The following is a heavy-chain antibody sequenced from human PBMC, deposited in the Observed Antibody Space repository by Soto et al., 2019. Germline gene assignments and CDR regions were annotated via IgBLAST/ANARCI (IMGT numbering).Heavy chain of an antibody. D-gene: IGHD1-26*01. CDR3: ARDWVVGAPSTYYYYGMDV. CDR1: GFTFSSYG. V-gene: IGHV3-33*01. Sequence: QVQLVESGGGVVQPGRSLRLSCAASGFTFSSYGMHWVRQAPGKGLEWVAVIWYDGSNKYYADSVKGRFTISRDNSKNTLYLQMNSLRAEDTAVYYCARDWVVGAPSTYYYYGMDVWGQGTTVTVSS. J-gene: IGHJ6*02. CDR2: IWYDGSNK.